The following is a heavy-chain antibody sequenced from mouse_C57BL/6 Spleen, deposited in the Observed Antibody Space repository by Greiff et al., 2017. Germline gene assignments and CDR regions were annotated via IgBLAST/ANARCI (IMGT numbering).Heavy chain of an antibody. J-gene: IGHJ2*01. V-gene: IGHV1-69*01. Sequence: QVQLKQPGAELVMPGASVKLSCKASGYTFTSYWMHWVKQRPGQGLEWIGEIDPSDSYTNYNQKFKGKSTLTVDKSSSAAYMQLSSLTSEDSAVYYCARSSSSYPYFDYWGQGTTLTVSS. CDR3: ARSSSSYPYFDY. D-gene: IGHD1-1*01. CDR1: GYTFTSYW. CDR2: IDPSDSYT.